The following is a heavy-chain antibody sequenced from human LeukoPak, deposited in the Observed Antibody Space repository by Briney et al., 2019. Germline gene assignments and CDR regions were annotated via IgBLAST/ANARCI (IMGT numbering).Heavy chain of an antibody. CDR3: AKLPYYYDSSGYPTLGGVDY. Sequence: GGSLRLSCAASGFTFSSYAMSWVRQAPGKGLEWVSAISGSGGSTYYADSVKGRFTISRDNSKNTLCLQMNSLRAEDTAVYYCAKLPYYYDSSGYPTLGGVDYWGQGTLVTVSS. J-gene: IGHJ4*02. D-gene: IGHD3-22*01. CDR2: ISGSGGST. V-gene: IGHV3-23*01. CDR1: GFTFSSYA.